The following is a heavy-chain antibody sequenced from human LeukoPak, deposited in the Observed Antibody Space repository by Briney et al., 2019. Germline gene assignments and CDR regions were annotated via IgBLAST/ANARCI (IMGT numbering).Heavy chain of an antibody. J-gene: IGHJ4*02. Sequence: SQTLSLTCTVSGGSISSGGYYWSWIRQPPGKGLEWIGEIYHSGSTNYNPSLKSRVTISVDKSKNQFSLKLSSVTAADTAVYYCARRDYYGSGSKDYWGQGTLVTVSS. CDR2: IYHSGST. D-gene: IGHD3-10*01. CDR1: GGSISSGGYY. CDR3: ARRDYYGSGSKDY. V-gene: IGHV4-30-2*01.